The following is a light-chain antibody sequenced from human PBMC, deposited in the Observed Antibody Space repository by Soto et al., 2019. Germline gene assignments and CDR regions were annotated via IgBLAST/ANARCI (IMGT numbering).Light chain of an antibody. Sequence: QSALTQPRSVSGSPGQSVTISCTGTGSDVGNYKYVSWYQQHPGKAPKLIIYDVSKRPSGVPDRFSGSKSGNTASLTISGVQAEDEADYSCCSYAGSYTLIFGGGTKLTVL. CDR1: GSDVGNYKY. CDR2: DVS. CDR3: CSYAGSYTLI. V-gene: IGLV2-11*01. J-gene: IGLJ2*01.